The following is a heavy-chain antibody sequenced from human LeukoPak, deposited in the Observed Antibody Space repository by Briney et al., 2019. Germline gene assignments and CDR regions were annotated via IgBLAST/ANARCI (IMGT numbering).Heavy chain of an antibody. Sequence: GRSLRLSCAASGFTFSSYGMHWVRQAPGKGLEWAAVISYDGGNKYYADSVKGRFTISRDNSRNTLYLQMNSLRAEDTALYYCAKDPHNHYDSSAYGNYFDYWGQGTLVTVSS. CDR1: GFTFSSYG. J-gene: IGHJ4*02. V-gene: IGHV3-30*18. D-gene: IGHD3-22*01. CDR2: ISYDGGNK. CDR3: AKDPHNHYDSSAYGNYFDY.